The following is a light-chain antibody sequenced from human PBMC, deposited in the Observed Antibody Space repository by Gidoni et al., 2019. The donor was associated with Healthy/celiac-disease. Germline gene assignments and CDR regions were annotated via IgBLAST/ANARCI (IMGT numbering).Light chain of an antibody. Sequence: SSELTQDPAVSVALGQTVRITCLGDSLRSYYASWYQQKPGQAPVLVIYGKTNRPSAIPDRFSGSSSGNTASLTITGAQAEDEADYYCSSRDSSGNHWVFGGGTKLXVL. CDR1: SLRSYY. CDR2: GKT. V-gene: IGLV3-19*01. CDR3: SSRDSSGNHWV. J-gene: IGLJ3*02.